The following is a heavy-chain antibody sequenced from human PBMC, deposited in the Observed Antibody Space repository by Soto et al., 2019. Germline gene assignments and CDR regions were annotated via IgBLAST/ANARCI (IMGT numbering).Heavy chain of an antibody. D-gene: IGHD4-17*01. CDR1: GFTFSSHD. CDR3: TRKGKPNGELDY. Sequence: EVQLVESGGDLVQPGGSLRLSCAASGFTFSSHDMHWVRQATGKGLEWVSAIRSAGDTFYAGSVKGRFTISRESAKNSLYLHMNSLRAGDTAVYSCTRKGKPNGELDYWGQRTLVTVSS. V-gene: IGHV3-13*01. CDR2: IRSAGDT. J-gene: IGHJ4*02.